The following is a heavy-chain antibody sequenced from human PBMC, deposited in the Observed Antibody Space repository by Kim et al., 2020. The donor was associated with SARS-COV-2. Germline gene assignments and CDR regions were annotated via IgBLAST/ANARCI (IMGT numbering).Heavy chain of an antibody. Sequence: GGSLRLSCAASGFTFDDYTMHWVRQAPGKGLEWVSLISWDGGSTYYADSVKGRFTISRDNSKNSLYLQMNSLRTEDTALYYCAKDISGRYDYGDYGASYYYYGMDVWGQGTTVTVSS. CDR3: AKDISGRYDYGDYGASYYYYGMDV. V-gene: IGHV3-43*01. CDR2: ISWDGGST. CDR1: GFTFDDYT. D-gene: IGHD4-17*01. J-gene: IGHJ6*02.